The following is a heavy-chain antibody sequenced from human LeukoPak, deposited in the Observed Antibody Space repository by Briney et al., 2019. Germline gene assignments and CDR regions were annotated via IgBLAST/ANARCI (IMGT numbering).Heavy chain of an antibody. CDR3: ARDPTVLWFGELLPLDY. D-gene: IGHD3-10*01. V-gene: IGHV3-74*01. CDR2: IISDGSST. CDR1: GFTFSSYW. J-gene: IGHJ4*02. Sequence: GGSLRLSCAASGFTFSSYWMHWVRQAPGKGLVWVSRIISDGSSTSYADSVKGRFTISRDNAKNTLYLQMNSLRAEDTAVYYCARDPTVLWFGELLPLDYWGQGTLVTVSS.